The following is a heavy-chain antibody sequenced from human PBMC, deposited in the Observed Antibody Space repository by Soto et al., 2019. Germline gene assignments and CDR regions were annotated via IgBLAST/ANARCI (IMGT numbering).Heavy chain of an antibody. J-gene: IGHJ6*02. V-gene: IGHV4-34*01. CDR3: ARGRVLMVYAITYYYYYGMDV. D-gene: IGHD2-8*01. CDR2: INHRGST. CDR1: GGSFSGYY. Sequence: SETLSLPCAAYGGSFSGYYWSWIRQPPGKGLEWFGAINHRGSTNYNPSLKCRFTISVDTTKNQFSLKLSSVTAADTAVYYCARGRVLMVYAITYYYYYGMDVWGQGTTVTVSS.